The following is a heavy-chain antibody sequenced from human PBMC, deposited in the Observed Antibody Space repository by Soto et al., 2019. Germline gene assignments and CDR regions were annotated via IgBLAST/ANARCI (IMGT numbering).Heavy chain of an antibody. J-gene: IGHJ6*03. CDR1: GGSFSGYH. D-gene: IGHD3-10*01. V-gene: IGHV4-34*01. Sequence: QVQLQQWGAGLLKPSETLSLTCAVYGGSFSGYHWSWIRQTPGTGREWIGGINDSGDINYNPSLKSRGTILVDSPKKQSSRRLSSVTSADTAVYYCARGLRLSFWELSRLWGYCYYIDCWGQGTTVTVSS. CDR2: INDSGDI. CDR3: ARGLRLSFWELSRLWGYCYYIDC.